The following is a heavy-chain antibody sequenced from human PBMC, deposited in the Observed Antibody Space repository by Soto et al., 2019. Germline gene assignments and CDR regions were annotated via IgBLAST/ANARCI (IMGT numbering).Heavy chain of an antibody. V-gene: IGHV1-69*06. CDR1: GGTFSNYA. CDR2: IIPVFGTT. J-gene: IGHJ2*01. D-gene: IGHD3-22*01. Sequence: SQAVVKKPGSSVKVSCRASGGTFSNYAISWVRQAPGQGLEWMGNIIPVFGTTNFARKFLGRVTITADKSTGTAYMELSSLRSEDTAVYYCARDYYDGRGYYSWYFALWGRGTLVTVSS. CDR3: ARDYYDGRGYYSWYFAL.